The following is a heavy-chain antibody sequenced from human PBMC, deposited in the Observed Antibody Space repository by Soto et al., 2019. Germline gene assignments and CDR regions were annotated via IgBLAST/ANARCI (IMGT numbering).Heavy chain of an antibody. V-gene: IGHV4-59*01. J-gene: IGHJ4*02. CDR2: IHYSGTT. Sequence: SETLSLTCTVSVTSISSYYWSWIRQPPGKGLEWIANIHYSGTTNYNPSLASRVTISVDTSKNQFSLKMTSVTAADRAIYFCARYNSYAIDYWGRGTLVTVS. CDR3: ARYNSYAIDY. D-gene: IGHD2-8*01. CDR1: VTSISSYY.